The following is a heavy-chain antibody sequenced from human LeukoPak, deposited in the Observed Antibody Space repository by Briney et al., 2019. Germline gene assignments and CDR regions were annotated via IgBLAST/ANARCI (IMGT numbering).Heavy chain of an antibody. CDR2: INPHFDTT. J-gene: IGHJ6*03. CDR3: ATNGIRRAEPKEYYYYYYMNV. Sequence: GAAVKVSCKTSGYTFTSFYIHWVRQGPGQGLEWMGTINPHFDTTNYAPKSQGRITMTRDMSTGTVYMELSSLRSEDTAVYYCATNGIRRAEPKEYYYYYYMNVWGKGTTVTVSS. D-gene: IGHD5-18*01. V-gene: IGHV1-46*01. CDR1: GYTFTSFY.